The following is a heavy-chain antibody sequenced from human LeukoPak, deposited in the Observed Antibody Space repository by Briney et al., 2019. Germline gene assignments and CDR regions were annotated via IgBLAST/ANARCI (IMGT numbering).Heavy chain of an antibody. CDR3: ARFYYYYGMDV. CDR1: GGSFSGYY. Sequence: SETLSLTCAAYGGSFSGYYWSWIRQPPGKGLEWIGEINHSGSTNYNPSLKSRVTISVDTSKNQFSLKLSSVTAADTAVYYCARFYYYYGMDVWGQGTTVTVSS. CDR2: INHSGST. J-gene: IGHJ6*02. V-gene: IGHV4-34*01.